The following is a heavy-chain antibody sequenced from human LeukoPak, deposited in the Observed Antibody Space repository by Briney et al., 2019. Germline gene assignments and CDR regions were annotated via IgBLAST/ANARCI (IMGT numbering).Heavy chain of an antibody. CDR3: ARMRSSWPYYYYYYMDV. J-gene: IGHJ6*03. V-gene: IGHV4-38-2*02. CDR1: GYSISSGYY. CDR2: IYHSGST. D-gene: IGHD6-13*01. Sequence: PSETLSLTCTVSGYSISSGYYWGWIRQPPGKGLEWIGSIYHSGSTYYNPSLKSRVTISVDTSKNQFSLKLSSVTAADTAVYYCARMRSSWPYYYYYYMDVWGKGTTVTVSS.